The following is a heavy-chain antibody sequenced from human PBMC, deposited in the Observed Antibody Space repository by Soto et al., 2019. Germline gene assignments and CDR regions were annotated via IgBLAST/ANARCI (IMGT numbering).Heavy chain of an antibody. CDR3: AKFDYALDY. Sequence: GGSLRLSCAASGFTFSSYGMHWVRQAPGKGLEWVAVISYDGSNKYYADSVKGRFTISRDNSKNTLYLQMNSLRAEDTAVYYCAKFDYALDYWGQGTLVTVSS. V-gene: IGHV3-30*18. J-gene: IGHJ4*02. CDR2: ISYDGSNK. CDR1: GFTFSSYG. D-gene: IGHD4-17*01.